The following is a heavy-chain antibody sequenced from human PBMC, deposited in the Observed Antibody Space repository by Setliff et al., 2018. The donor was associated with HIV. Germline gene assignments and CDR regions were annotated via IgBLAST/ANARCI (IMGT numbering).Heavy chain of an antibody. J-gene: IGHJ4*02. Sequence: SETLSLTCTVSGGSTTGYYWSWVRQPPGKGLEWIGYIFYSGTTNYSPSFRGRVTISIDSSKNQFSLRLNSVSAADTAIYYCARDNALIRAPFEYWGQGALVTVSS. CDR2: IFYSGTT. D-gene: IGHD2-21*01. CDR3: ARDNALIRAPFEY. CDR1: GGSTTGYY. V-gene: IGHV4-59*01.